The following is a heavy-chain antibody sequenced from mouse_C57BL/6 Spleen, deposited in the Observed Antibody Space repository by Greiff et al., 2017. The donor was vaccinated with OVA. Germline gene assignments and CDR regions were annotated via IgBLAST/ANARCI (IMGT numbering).Heavy chain of an antibody. CDR2: IYPGSGST. Sequence: VQLMESGAELMKPGASVKLSCKATGYTFTSYWITWVKQRPGQGLEWIGDIYPGSGSTNYNEKFKSKATLTVDTSSSTAYMQLSSLTSEDSAVYYCARGDYYGSEGFAYWGQGTLVTVSA. CDR3: ARGDYYGSEGFAY. J-gene: IGHJ3*01. D-gene: IGHD1-1*01. CDR1: GYTFTSYW. V-gene: IGHV1-55*01.